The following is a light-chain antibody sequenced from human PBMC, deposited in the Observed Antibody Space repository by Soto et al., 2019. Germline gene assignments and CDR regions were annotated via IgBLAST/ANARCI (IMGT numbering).Light chain of an antibody. CDR1: QSISSW. V-gene: IGKV1-5*03. Sequence: DIQMTPSPSTLSASVGDRVTITCRASQSISSWLAWYQQKPGKAPKLLIYKASSLESGVPSRFSGSGSGTEFTLTIRSLQPDDFATDYCQQYNSYSFGQGTKVDIK. CDR2: KAS. CDR3: QQYNSYS. J-gene: IGKJ1*01.